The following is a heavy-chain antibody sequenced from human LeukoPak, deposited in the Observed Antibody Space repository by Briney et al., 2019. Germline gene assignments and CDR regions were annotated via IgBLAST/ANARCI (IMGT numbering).Heavy chain of an antibody. V-gene: IGHV1-69*04. CDR3: ARDRDGYSYDY. CDR1: GGTFSSYA. CDR2: IIPIFGIA. J-gene: IGHJ4*02. D-gene: IGHD5-24*01. Sequence: SVKVSCKASGGTFSSYAISWVRQAPGQGLEWMGRIIPIFGIANYAQKFQGRVTITADKSTSTAYMELSSLRSEDTAVYYCARDRDGYSYDYWGQGTLVTVSS.